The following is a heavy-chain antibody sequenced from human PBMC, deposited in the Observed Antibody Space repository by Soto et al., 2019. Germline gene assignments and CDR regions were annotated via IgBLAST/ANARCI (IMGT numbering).Heavy chain of an antibody. CDR1: GFTFTSSA. CDR2: IAVGSGYT. Sequence: SVKVSCKASGFTFTSSAFQWGRQARGQRLEWIGWIAVGSGYTNYAQRFQDRVTLTRDMSTATTYMELSRLTSEDTAIYYCAADATAWQQMVPSDYWGQGTLVTVSS. D-gene: IGHD2-8*01. CDR3: AADATAWQQMVPSDY. V-gene: IGHV1-58*01. J-gene: IGHJ4*02.